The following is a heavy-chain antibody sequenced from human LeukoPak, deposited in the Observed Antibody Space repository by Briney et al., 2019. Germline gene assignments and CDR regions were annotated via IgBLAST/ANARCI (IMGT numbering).Heavy chain of an antibody. V-gene: IGHV4-59*01. CDR1: YX. J-gene: IGHJ3*02. CDR3: AXXXXXXXTDAFDI. CDR2: XYSSGXT. Sequence: YXXXXIRXXXGXGLXXXGYXYSSGXTIXNPSLKSRVTISVDXXXKXXSLRLSSVTAADTAIYYCAXXXXXXXTDAFDIWGQGTIVTVSS.